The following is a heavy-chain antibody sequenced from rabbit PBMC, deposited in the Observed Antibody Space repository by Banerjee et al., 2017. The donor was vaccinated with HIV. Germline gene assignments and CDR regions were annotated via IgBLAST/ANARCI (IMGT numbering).Heavy chain of an antibody. J-gene: IGHJ4*01. Sequence: QSLEESGGDLVKPGASLTLTCTASGFSFSSSYWICWVRQAPGKGLEWIACIYAGSSGTTYYASWAKGRFTISKTSSTTVTLQMTSLTAADTATYFCARDYVGYAGYRGGYFDLWGPGTLVTVS. CDR3: ARDYVGYAGYRGGYFDL. V-gene: IGHV1S40*01. D-gene: IGHD7-1*01. CDR1: GFSFSSSYW. CDR2: IYAGSSGTT.